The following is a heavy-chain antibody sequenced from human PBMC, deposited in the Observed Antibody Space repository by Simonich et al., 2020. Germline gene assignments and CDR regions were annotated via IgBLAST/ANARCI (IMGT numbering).Heavy chain of an antibody. CDR2: IYYSGST. Sequence: QLQLQESGPGLVKPSETLSLTCTVSGGSIICSSYDWGWIRQPPGKGLEWIGSIYYSGSTFYNPSLKSRFTISVDTSKNQFSLKLSSVTAADTAVYYCARHAGFAFDIWGQGTMVTVSS. CDR1: GGSIICSSYD. D-gene: IGHD6-13*01. V-gene: IGHV4-39*01. J-gene: IGHJ3*02. CDR3: ARHAGFAFDI.